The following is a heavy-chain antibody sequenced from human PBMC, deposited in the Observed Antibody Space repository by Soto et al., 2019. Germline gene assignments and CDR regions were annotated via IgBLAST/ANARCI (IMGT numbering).Heavy chain of an antibody. CDR2: IDPSDSYT. CDR1: GYSFTSHW. Sequence: EVQLVQSGAEVKKPGETLRISCKGSGYSFTSHWISWVRQMPGKGLEWMGRIDPSDSYTNYSPSFQGHVTISADKSISTAYLQWSSLKASDTAMYYCARPESLDIVATDGSQEHYWGQGTLVTVSS. J-gene: IGHJ4*02. V-gene: IGHV5-10-1*03. D-gene: IGHD5-12*01. CDR3: ARPESLDIVATDGSQEHY.